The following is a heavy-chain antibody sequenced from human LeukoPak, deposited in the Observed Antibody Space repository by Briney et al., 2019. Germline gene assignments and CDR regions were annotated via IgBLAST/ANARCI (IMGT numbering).Heavy chain of an antibody. V-gene: IGHV1-2*02. CDR3: ARANWGTSDQPDAFDI. CDR1: GYTFTGYY. J-gene: IGHJ3*02. Sequence: ASVKVSCKASGYTFTGYYMHWVRQAPGQGLEWMGWINPNSGGTNYAQKFQGRVTMTRDTSISTAYMELSRLRSDDTAVYYCARANWGTSDQPDAFDIWGQGTMVTVSS. D-gene: IGHD7-27*01. CDR2: INPNSGGT.